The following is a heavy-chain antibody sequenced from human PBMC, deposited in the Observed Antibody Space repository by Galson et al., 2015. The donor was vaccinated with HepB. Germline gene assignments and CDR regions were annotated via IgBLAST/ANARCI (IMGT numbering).Heavy chain of an antibody. D-gene: IGHD6-6*01. Sequence: SVKVSCKASGYTFTSHGISWVRQAPGQGLEWMGWISAYNGNTNYALKLQGRVTITTDTSTSTVYMELRSLRSDDTAVYYCARARNSNSAPDSWGQGTLVTVSS. CDR1: GYTFTSHG. V-gene: IGHV1-18*01. CDR2: ISAYNGNT. J-gene: IGHJ5*01. CDR3: ARARNSNSAPDS.